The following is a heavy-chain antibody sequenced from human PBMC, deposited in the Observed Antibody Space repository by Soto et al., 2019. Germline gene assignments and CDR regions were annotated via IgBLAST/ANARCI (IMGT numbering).Heavy chain of an antibody. CDR2: IIPIFGTA. J-gene: IGHJ3*02. CDR1: GGTFSSYA. D-gene: IGHD2-21*02. V-gene: IGHV1-69*13. Sequence: ASVKVSCKASGGTFSSYAISWVRQAPGQGLEWMGGIIPIFGTANYAQKFQGRVTITADESTSTAYMELSSLRSEDTAVYYCARVSGRSSAGDLPWDDAFDIWGQGTMVPVS. CDR3: ARVSGRSSAGDLPWDDAFDI.